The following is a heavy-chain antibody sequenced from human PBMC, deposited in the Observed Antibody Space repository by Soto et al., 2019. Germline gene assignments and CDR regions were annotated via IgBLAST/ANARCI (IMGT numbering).Heavy chain of an antibody. CDR3: TTIKVAIAAAGSDY. D-gene: IGHD6-13*01. J-gene: IGHJ4*02. CDR1: GFTFSNAW. V-gene: IGHV3-15*07. CDR2: IKSKTDGGTT. Sequence: GGSLRLSCAASGFTFSNAWMNWVRQAPGKGLEWVGRIKSKTDGGTTDYAAPVKGRFTTLRDDSNNTLYLQMNSLKTADTAVYYCTTIKVAIAAAGSDYWGQGTLVTVSS.